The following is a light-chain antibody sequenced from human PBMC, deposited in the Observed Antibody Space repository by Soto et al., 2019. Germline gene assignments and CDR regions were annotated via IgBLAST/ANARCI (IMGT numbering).Light chain of an antibody. CDR3: QQYGSSPLYT. J-gene: IGKJ2*01. CDR2: GAS. V-gene: IGKV3-20*01. Sequence: EIVLTQSPGTRSLSPGEGSTLSCRASQTVSSRDLAWYQQKPGQAPRLLIYGASNRDTGITDRFSGSGYGTDLALTISRLEPEDLAVYYCQQYGSSPLYTFGQGTKLEIK. CDR1: QTVSSRD.